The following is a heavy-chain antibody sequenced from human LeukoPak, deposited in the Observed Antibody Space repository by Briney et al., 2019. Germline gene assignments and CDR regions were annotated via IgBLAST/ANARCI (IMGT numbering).Heavy chain of an antibody. V-gene: IGHV7-4-1*02. CDR1: GYTFTSYA. CDR3: ARDVYDILTGYFGAFDI. D-gene: IGHD3-9*01. CDR2: INTNTGNP. Sequence: ASVKVSCKASGYTFTSYAMNWVRQAPGQGLEGMGWINTNTGNPTYAQGFTGRFVFSLDTSVSTAYLQISSLKAEDTAVYYCARDVYDILTGYFGAFDIWGQGTMVTVSS. J-gene: IGHJ3*02.